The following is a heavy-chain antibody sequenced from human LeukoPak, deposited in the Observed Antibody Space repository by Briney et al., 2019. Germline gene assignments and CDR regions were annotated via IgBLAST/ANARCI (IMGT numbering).Heavy chain of an antibody. CDR2: INPNSGGT. V-gene: IGHV1-2*06. D-gene: IGHD3-22*01. J-gene: IGHJ4*02. CDR3: ARAERYYYDRSGYDEVY. Sequence: ASVKVSCKASGYTFTGYYMHWVRQAPGQGLEWMGQINPNSGGTNYAQKFQGRVTMTRDTSISTAYMELSRLRSDDTAVYYCARAERYYYDRSGYDEVYWGQGTLVTVSS. CDR1: GYTFTGYY.